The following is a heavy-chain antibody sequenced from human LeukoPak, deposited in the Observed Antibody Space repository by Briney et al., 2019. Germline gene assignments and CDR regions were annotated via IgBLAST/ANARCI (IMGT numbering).Heavy chain of an antibody. D-gene: IGHD3-3*01. CDR1: GGSISSYY. CDR2: IYTSGSTSGST. V-gene: IGHV4-4*07. Sequence: SETLSLTCTVSGGSISSYYWSWIRQPAGKGLEWIGRIYTSGSTSGSTNYNPSLKSRVTISVDTSKNQFSLKLSSVTAAGTAVYYCARDVSIFGVPSNWFDPWGQGTLVTVSS. CDR3: ARDVSIFGVPSNWFDP. J-gene: IGHJ5*02.